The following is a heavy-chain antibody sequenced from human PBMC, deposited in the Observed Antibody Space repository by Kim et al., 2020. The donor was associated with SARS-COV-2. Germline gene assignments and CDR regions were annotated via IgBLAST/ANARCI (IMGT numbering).Heavy chain of an antibody. CDR2: ISNSGHYA. Sequence: GGSLRLSCAASGLNFYVEFMSWVRQAPGKGLEWISYISNSGHYANYADSVQGRFTISRDNARNSLHLHMNNLRAEDTAIYYCTNNRYGQVDYWGQGTLVTVSS. CDR3: TNNRYGQVDY. D-gene: IGHD5-18*01. J-gene: IGHJ4*02. V-gene: IGHV3-11*03. CDR1: GLNFYVEF.